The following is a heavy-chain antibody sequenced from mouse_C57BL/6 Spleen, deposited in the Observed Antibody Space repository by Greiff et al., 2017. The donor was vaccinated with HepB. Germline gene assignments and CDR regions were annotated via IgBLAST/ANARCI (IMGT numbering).Heavy chain of an antibody. D-gene: IGHD1-1*01. Sequence: QVQLQQPGAELVKPGASVKLSCKASGYTFTSYWMHWVKQRPGQGLEWIGMIHPNSGSTNYNEKFKSKATLTVDKSSSTAYMQLSSLTSEDSAVYYCARSYGSSYEYWYFDVWGTGTTVTVSS. V-gene: IGHV1-64*01. CDR3: ARSYGSSYEYWYFDV. J-gene: IGHJ1*03. CDR2: IHPNSGST. CDR1: GYTFTSYW.